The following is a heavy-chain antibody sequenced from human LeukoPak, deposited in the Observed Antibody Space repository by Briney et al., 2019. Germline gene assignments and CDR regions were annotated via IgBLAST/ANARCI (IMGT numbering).Heavy chain of an antibody. CDR1: GFTFSSYW. Sequence: PGGSLRLSCAASGFTFSSYWMSWVRQAPGKGLEWVSAISGSGGSTYYADSVKGRFTISRDNSKNTLYLQMNSLRAEDTAVYYCAKNVPWFGELPNWFDPWGQGTLVTVSS. CDR3: AKNVPWFGELPNWFDP. J-gene: IGHJ5*02. V-gene: IGHV3-23*01. CDR2: ISGSGGST. D-gene: IGHD3-10*01.